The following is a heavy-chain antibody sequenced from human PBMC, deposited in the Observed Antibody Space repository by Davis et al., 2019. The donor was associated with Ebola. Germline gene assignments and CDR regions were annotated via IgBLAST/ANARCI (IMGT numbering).Heavy chain of an antibody. Sequence: ASVKVSCKASGYTFTSYGISWVRQAPGQGLEWMGWISAYNGNTNYAQKLQGRVTMTRDTSISTAYMELSSLRSEDTAVYYCARVPEYCSSTSCYHPFDYWGQGTLVTVSS. CDR3: ARVPEYCSSTSCYHPFDY. CDR1: GYTFTSYG. CDR2: ISAYNGNT. V-gene: IGHV1-18*01. J-gene: IGHJ4*02. D-gene: IGHD2-2*01.